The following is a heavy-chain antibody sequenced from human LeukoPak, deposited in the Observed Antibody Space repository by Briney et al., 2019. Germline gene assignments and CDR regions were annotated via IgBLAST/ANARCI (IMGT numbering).Heavy chain of an antibody. D-gene: IGHD3-16*01. J-gene: IGHJ6*02. CDR2: INHNGNVN. CDR1: GFTFSSYW. V-gene: IGHV3-7*03. CDR3: ARGGGLDV. Sequence: GGSLRLACAASGFTFSSYWMNWARQAPGKGLGWVASINHNGNVNYYVDSVKGRFTISRDNAKNSLYLQMSNLRAEDTAVYFCARGGGLDVWGQGATVTVSS.